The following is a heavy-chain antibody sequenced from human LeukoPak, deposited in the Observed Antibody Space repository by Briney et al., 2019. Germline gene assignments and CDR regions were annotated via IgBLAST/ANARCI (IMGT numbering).Heavy chain of an antibody. CDR2: IYYSGST. CDR1: GSSISSGYY. V-gene: IGHV4-38-2*01. J-gene: IGHJ5*02. Sequence: PSETLSLTCAVSGSSISSGYYWGWIRQPPGKGLEWIGSIYYSGSTSYNPSLKSQVTISVDTSKNQFSLKLSSVTAADTAGYYCARGRLIAARPGHRAAYNWFDPWGQGTLVTVSS. D-gene: IGHD6-6*01. CDR3: ARGRLIAARPGHRAAYNWFDP.